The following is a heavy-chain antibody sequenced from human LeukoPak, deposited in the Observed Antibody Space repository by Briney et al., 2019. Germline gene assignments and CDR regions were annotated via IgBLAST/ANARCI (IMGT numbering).Heavy chain of an antibody. CDR2: IWYDGSNK. Sequence: GRSLRPSCAASGFTFSSYGMHWVRQAPGKGLEWVAVIWYDGSNKYYADSVKGRFTISRDNSKNTLYLQMNSLRAEDTAVYYCAATYGSGSYFPFDYWGQGTLVTVSS. V-gene: IGHV3-33*01. CDR1: GFTFSSYG. J-gene: IGHJ4*02. CDR3: AATYGSGSYFPFDY. D-gene: IGHD3-10*01.